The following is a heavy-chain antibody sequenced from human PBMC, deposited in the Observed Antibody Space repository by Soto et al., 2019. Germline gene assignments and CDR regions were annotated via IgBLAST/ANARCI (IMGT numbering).Heavy chain of an antibody. D-gene: IGHD3-22*01. CDR2: ISAYNGNT. J-gene: IGHJ4*02. CDR3: ARKDYYDSSGYRRDFDY. Sequence: QVQLVQSGAEVKKPGASVKVSCKASGYTFTSYGISWVRQAPGQGLEWMGWISAYNGNTNYAQKLQGRVTMTTDTSTSTAYMELRSLRSDDTAVYYCARKDYYDSSGYRRDFDYWGQGTLVIVSS. V-gene: IGHV1-18*01. CDR1: GYTFTSYG.